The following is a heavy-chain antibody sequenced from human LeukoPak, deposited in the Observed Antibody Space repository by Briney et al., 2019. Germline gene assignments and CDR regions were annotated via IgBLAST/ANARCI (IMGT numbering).Heavy chain of an antibody. Sequence: ASVKVSCKASGYNFFSYNITWVRQAPGLGLECMGWINPYSGNTTYPQKLRGRVTMTTDTSTSTAYMELRSLRSDDTAIYYCATISVWTRALDSWGQGALVTVSS. J-gene: IGHJ4*02. CDR1: GYNFFSYN. D-gene: IGHD6-19*01. CDR3: ATISVWTRALDS. CDR2: INPYSGNT. V-gene: IGHV1-18*04.